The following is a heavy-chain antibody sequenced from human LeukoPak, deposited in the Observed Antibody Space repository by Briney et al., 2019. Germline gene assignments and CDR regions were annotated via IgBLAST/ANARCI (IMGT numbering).Heavy chain of an antibody. CDR1: GYTFSDFY. CDR3: ARLINGVRAFDI. J-gene: IGHJ3*02. CDR2: IHPTSGGT. Sequence: ASVKVSCKASGYTFSDFYMHWVRQAPGQGLEWMGWIHPTSGGTKYAQNFQGRVTMTRDTSISTAYMELSGLRSNDTAVYCCARLINGVRAFDIWGQGTMVTVSS. D-gene: IGHD7-27*01. V-gene: IGHV1-2*02.